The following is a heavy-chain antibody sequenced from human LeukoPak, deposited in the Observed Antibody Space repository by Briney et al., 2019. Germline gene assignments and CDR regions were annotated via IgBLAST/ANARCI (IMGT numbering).Heavy chain of an antibody. V-gene: IGHV3-30-3*01. D-gene: IGHD6-19*01. CDR1: GFTFSSYA. Sequence: GGSLRLSCAASGFTFSSYAIHWVRQAPGKGLEWVAVISYDGSNKYYADSVKGRFTISRDNSKNTLYLQMNSLRAEDTAVYYCAREQWLVDAFDIWGHGTMVTVSS. CDR3: AREQWLVDAFDI. CDR2: ISYDGSNK. J-gene: IGHJ3*02.